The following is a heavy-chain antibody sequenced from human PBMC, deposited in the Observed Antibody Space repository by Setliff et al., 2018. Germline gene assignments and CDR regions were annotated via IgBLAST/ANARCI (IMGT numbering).Heavy chain of an antibody. Sequence: TSETLSLTCAVYGGSFSGYYWSWIRQPPGKGLEWIGETNHSGSTNYNPSLKSRVTISVDSSKNTLYLQMSSLRAEDTAVYYCVKTHWDTWIRGAFDIWGQGTMVTVS. V-gene: IGHV4-34*01. CDR1: GGSFSGYY. D-gene: IGHD3-10*01. CDR3: VKTHWDTWIRGAFDI. CDR2: TNHSGST. J-gene: IGHJ3*02.